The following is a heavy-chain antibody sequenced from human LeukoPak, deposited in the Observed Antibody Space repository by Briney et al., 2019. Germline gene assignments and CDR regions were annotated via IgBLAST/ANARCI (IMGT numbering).Heavy chain of an antibody. CDR3: ASGNNWNYRFNWFDP. J-gene: IGHJ5*02. CDR2: MNPNSGGT. CDR1: GYTFTGYY. Sequence: ASVKVSCKASGYTFTGYYMHWVRQAPGQGLEWMGRMNPNSGGTNYAQKFQGRVTMTRDTSISTAYMELSRLRSDDAAVYYCASGNNWNYRFNWFDPWGQGTLVTVSS. V-gene: IGHV1-2*06. D-gene: IGHD1-7*01.